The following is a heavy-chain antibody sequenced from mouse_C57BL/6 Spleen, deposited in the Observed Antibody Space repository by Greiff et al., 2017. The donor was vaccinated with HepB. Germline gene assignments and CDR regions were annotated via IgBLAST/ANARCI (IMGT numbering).Heavy chain of an antibody. V-gene: IGHV1-54*01. Sequence: QVQLQQSGAELVRPGTSVKVSCKASGYAFTNYLIEWVKQRPGQGLEWIGVINPGSGGTNYNEKFKGKATLTADKSSSTAYMQLSSLTSEDSAVYFCARSSNYGGYFDVWGTGTTVTVSS. J-gene: IGHJ1*03. CDR3: ARSSNYGGYFDV. CDR1: GYAFTNYL. D-gene: IGHD2-5*01. CDR2: INPGSGGT.